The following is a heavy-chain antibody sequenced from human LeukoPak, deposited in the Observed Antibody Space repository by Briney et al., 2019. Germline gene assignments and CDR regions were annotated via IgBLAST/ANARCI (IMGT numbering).Heavy chain of an antibody. J-gene: IGHJ6*02. CDR1: GGTFSSYA. CDR3: ARADIVATPAVGYYYYYGMDV. D-gene: IGHD5-12*01. CDR2: IIPIFGTA. V-gene: IGHV1-69*13. Sequence: ASVKVSCKASGGTFSSYAISWVRQAPGQGLEWMGGIIPIFGTANYAQKFQGRVTITADESTSTAYMELSSLRSEDTAVYYCARADIVATPAVGYYYYYGMDVWGQGTTVTVSS.